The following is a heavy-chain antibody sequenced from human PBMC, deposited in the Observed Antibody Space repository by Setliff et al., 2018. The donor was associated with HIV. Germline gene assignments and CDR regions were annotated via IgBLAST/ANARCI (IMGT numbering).Heavy chain of an antibody. CDR1: GFSLSTRGVR. V-gene: IGHV2-70*04. Sequence: SGPTLVNPTETLTLTCTFSGFSLSTRGVRVTWIRQPPGKALEWLARIDWDGGQFYSTSLKTRLTISKDTSKNQVVLNLTNLGPVDTATYYCARAHAWDSSARHALSVWGQGTTVTVSS. CDR2: IDWDGGQ. D-gene: IGHD1-26*01. J-gene: IGHJ3*01. CDR3: ARAHAWDSSARHALSV.